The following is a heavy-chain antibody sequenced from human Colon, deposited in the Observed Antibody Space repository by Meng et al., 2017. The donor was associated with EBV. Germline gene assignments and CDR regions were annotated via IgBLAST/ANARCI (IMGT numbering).Heavy chain of an antibody. CDR3: AKINWRIDMEAIIKWFDP. V-gene: IGHV4-4*02. D-gene: IGHD5-12*01. Sequence: QVQLQDSGARLVKPSGTLPRTCAVSGGFITSENWWTWVRQPPGKGLEWIGEIHYTGSTNYNPSLKSRVTISIDNSKHQFSLNLTSLTAADTAVYFCAKINWRIDMEAIIKWFDPWGQGTLVTVSS. J-gene: IGHJ5*02. CDR2: IHYTGST. CDR1: GGFITSENW.